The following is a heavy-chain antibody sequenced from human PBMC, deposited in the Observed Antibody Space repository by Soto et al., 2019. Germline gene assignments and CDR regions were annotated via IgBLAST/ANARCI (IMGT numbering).Heavy chain of an antibody. CDR3: ARGVTVFDLVSRYWFDP. J-gene: IGHJ5*02. CDR1: GGSISSGDYS. D-gene: IGHD3-3*01. V-gene: IGHV4-30-4*01. Sequence: TLSLTCTVSGGSISSGDYSWSWVRQSPGKGLEWIGHIYNSGITYYNPSLKSRVVISIDTSRNQFSLRLNSLTAADRAVYFFARGVTVFDLVSRYWFDPWGQGTVVTVSS. CDR2: IYNSGIT.